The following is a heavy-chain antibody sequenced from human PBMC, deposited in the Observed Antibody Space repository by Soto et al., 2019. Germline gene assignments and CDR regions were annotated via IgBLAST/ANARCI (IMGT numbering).Heavy chain of an antibody. CDR2: TYYRSKWYY. V-gene: IGHV6-1*01. Sequence: PSQTLSLTCDISGDSVSTGMATLNWIRQSPSRGLEWLGRTYYRSKWYYDYAVSVRSRISINPDTSKNQFSLQLNSVTPEDTAVYYCVRLVGNSWLDYWGPGTLVTVSS. D-gene: IGHD6-13*01. CDR3: VRLVGNSWLDY. CDR1: GDSVSTGMAT. J-gene: IGHJ4*02.